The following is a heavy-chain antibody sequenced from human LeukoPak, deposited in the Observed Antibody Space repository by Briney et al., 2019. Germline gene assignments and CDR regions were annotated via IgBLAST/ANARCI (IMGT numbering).Heavy chain of an antibody. Sequence: RASVEVSCKASGGTFSSYAISWVRQAPGQGLEWMGRIIPIFGIANYAQKFQGRVTITADKSTSTAYMELSSLRSEDTAVYYCARERKDIVGATALFDYWGQGTLVTVSS. CDR1: GGTFSSYA. J-gene: IGHJ4*02. CDR3: ARERKDIVGATALFDY. D-gene: IGHD1-26*01. V-gene: IGHV1-69*04. CDR2: IIPIFGIA.